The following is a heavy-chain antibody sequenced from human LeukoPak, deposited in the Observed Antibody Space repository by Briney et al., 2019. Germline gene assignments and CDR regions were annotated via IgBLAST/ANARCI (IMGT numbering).Heavy chain of an antibody. Sequence: SENLSFTCTVSGGTISSYNWSWLRQRPGQGLEWLGYIYYSKRTNYNTSLKSRATTTVATSKTQFSLMMTSVTYADTVVYFCARGGYYGSGNDFRFDPWGQRNL. CDR2: IYYSKRT. CDR1: GGTISSYN. D-gene: IGHD3-10*01. J-gene: IGHJ5*02. V-gene: IGHV4-59*01. CDR3: ARGGYYGSGNDFRFDP.